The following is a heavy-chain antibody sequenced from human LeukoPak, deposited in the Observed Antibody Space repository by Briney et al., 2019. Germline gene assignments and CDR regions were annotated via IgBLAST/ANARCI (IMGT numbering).Heavy chain of an antibody. CDR1: GFTLRNSG. J-gene: IGHJ4*02. V-gene: IGHV3-23*01. Sequence: GGSLRLPCTHPGFTLRNSGMTWVPQAPEKRLEWVSLSGSGGCTYDADSVKGRFTISRDNSKNTLYLQMNSLRAEDTAVYYCARRRGSSNPDFDYWGQGTLVTVSS. CDR3: ARRRGSSNPDFDY. CDR2: SGSGGCT. D-gene: IGHD2-15*01.